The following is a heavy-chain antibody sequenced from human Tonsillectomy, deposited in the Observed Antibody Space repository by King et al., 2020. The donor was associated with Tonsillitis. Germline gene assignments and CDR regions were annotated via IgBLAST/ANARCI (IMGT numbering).Heavy chain of an antibody. D-gene: IGHD1-14*01. J-gene: IGHJ3*02. CDR2: IYYSGST. V-gene: IGHV4-28*06. Sequence: QVQLQESGPGLVKPSDTLSLTCAVSGYSISSSNWWGWIRQPPGKGLEWIGYIYYSGSTNYNPSLKSRVTMSVDTSKNQFSLKLSSVTALDTAVYYCARSGSGGTDAFDIWGQGTMVTVSS. CDR3: ARSGSGGTDAFDI. CDR1: GYSISSSNW.